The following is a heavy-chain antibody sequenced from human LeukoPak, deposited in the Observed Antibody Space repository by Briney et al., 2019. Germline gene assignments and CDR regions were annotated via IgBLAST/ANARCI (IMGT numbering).Heavy chain of an antibody. Sequence: PGGSLRLSCAASGFSFSGYWMSWVRQAPGKGLEWVASIKQDGREKFYVDSVKGRFTISRDNSKNTLYLQMNSLRAEDTAVYYCARDGARYCSSTSCYGNDYYYYGMDVWGQGTTVTVSS. D-gene: IGHD2-2*01. CDR2: IKQDGREK. J-gene: IGHJ6*02. CDR1: GFSFSGYW. V-gene: IGHV3-7*01. CDR3: ARDGARYCSSTSCYGNDYYYYGMDV.